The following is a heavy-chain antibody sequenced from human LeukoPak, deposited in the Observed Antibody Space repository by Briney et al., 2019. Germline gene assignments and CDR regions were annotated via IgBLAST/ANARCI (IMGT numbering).Heavy chain of an antibody. Sequence: GGSLRLSCSASGFTLKNYYMNWVRQAPGKGLEWISYISTTGNSIYYADSVKGRFTISRDNANNSLSLQMDSLRAEDTAVYYSATGCFICPSDCLGQGTLVTVYS. CDR2: ISTTGNSI. CDR1: GFTLKNYY. J-gene: IGHJ4*02. V-gene: IGHV3-11*01. CDR3: ATGCFICPSDC. D-gene: IGHD4/OR15-4a*01.